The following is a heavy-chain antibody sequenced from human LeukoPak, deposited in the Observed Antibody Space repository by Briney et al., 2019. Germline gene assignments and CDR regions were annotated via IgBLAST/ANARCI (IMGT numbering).Heavy chain of an antibody. CDR2: INWNGGST. J-gene: IGHJ6*03. V-gene: IGHV3-20*04. CDR3: ARVAYGDYSYYYYMDV. Sequence: GGSLRLSCEASGFTFDDYGMSWVRQAPGKGLEWVAGINWNGGSTGYADSVKGRFTISRDNAKNSLYLQMNSLRAEDTALYYCARVAYGDYSYYYYMDVWGKGTTVTVSS. D-gene: IGHD4-17*01. CDR1: GFTFDDYG.